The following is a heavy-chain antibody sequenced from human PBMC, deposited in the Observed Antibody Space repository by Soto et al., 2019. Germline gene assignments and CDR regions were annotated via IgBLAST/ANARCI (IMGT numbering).Heavy chain of an antibody. J-gene: IGHJ3*02. Sequence: PSETLSLTCTVSGGSISSGVYYWSWIRQHPGKGPEWIAYIYYSGNSYYSPSLKSRLTISVDTSKNQFSLNLSSVTAADTAVYYCARGQWLAIRAFDIWGQGTMVTVSS. CDR1: GGSISSGVYY. D-gene: IGHD6-19*01. CDR3: ARGQWLAIRAFDI. V-gene: IGHV4-31*03. CDR2: IYYSGNS.